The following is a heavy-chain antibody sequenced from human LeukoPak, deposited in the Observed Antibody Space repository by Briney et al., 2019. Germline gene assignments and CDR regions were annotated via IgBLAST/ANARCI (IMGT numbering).Heavy chain of an antibody. CDR2: INQDGSEI. CDR3: ARDQGSMLVVRRTNWYFGY. J-gene: IGHJ2*01. CDR1: GFTFSNYW. D-gene: IGHD3-22*01. Sequence: PGGSLRLSCAASGFTFSNYWMSWVRQAPGKGLEWLANINQDGSEIYYVDSVRGRFTISRDNDRQLLYLKINCLRAHDTAVYYCARDQGSMLVVRRTNWYFGYWGRGTLVTVSS. V-gene: IGHV3-7*01.